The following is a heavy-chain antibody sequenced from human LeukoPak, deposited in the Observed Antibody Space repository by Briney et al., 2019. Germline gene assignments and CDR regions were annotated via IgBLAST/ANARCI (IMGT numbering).Heavy chain of an antibody. Sequence: GGSLRLSCAASGFTLSNAWMSWVRQAPGKGLEWVGRIKSKTDGGTTDYAAPVKGRFTISRDDSKNTLYLQMNSLKTEDTAVYYCTTKGPACSGGSCYWRWGQGTLVTVSS. CDR3: TTKGPACSGGSCYWR. CDR1: GFTLSNAW. CDR2: IKSKTDGGTT. D-gene: IGHD2-15*01. V-gene: IGHV3-15*01. J-gene: IGHJ4*02.